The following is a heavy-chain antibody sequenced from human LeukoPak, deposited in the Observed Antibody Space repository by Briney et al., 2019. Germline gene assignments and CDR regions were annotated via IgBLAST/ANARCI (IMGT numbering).Heavy chain of an antibody. J-gene: IGHJ4*02. D-gene: IGHD5-12*01. CDR2: IHHSGST. CDR1: GGSFSGYY. CDR3: ARHDRSGYDSRGLFDY. V-gene: IGHV4-34*01. Sequence: SETLSLTCAVYGGSFSGYYWSWIRQPPGKGLEWIGEIHHSGSTNYNPSLKSRLTISVDTSKNQFSLKLSSVTAADTAVYYCARHDRSGYDSRGLFDYWGQGTLVTVSS.